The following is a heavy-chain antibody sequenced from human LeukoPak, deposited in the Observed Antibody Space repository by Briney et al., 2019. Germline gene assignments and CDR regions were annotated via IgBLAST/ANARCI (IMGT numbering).Heavy chain of an antibody. V-gene: IGHV3-48*03. CDR3: ARDCGGGSCYGPYDAFDI. Sequence: PGGSLRLSCAASGFTFSSYEMNWVRQAPGTGLEWVSYISSSGSTIYYADSVKGRFTISRDNAKNSLYLQMNSLRAEDTAVYYCARDCGGGSCYGPYDAFDIWGQGTMVTVSS. CDR1: GFTFSSYE. D-gene: IGHD2-15*01. J-gene: IGHJ3*02. CDR2: ISSSGSTI.